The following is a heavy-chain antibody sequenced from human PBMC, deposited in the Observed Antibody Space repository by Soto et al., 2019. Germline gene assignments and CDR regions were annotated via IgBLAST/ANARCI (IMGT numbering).Heavy chain of an antibody. Sequence: ASVKVSCKASGYTFTGYYMHWVRQAPGQGLEWMGWINPNSGGTNYAQKFQGRVTMTRDTSISTAYMELSRLRSDDTAVYYCAREESIAARRRGSWFDPWGQGTLVNVSS. V-gene: IGHV1-2*02. CDR2: INPNSGGT. CDR3: AREESIAARRRGSWFDP. CDR1: GYTFTGYY. J-gene: IGHJ5*02. D-gene: IGHD6-6*01.